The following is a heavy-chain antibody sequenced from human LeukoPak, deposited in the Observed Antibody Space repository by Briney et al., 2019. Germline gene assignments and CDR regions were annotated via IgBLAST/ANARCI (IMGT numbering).Heavy chain of an antibody. CDR3: ARVSRGYCSSTSCPRTAEFFQH. CDR1: GFTFSSYW. Sequence: GGSLRLYCAASGFTFSSYWMSWVRQAPGKGLEWVANIKQDGSEKYYVDSVKGRFTISRDNAKNSLYLQMNSLRAEDTALYYCARVSRGYCSSTSCPRTAEFFQHWGQGTLVTVSS. V-gene: IGHV3-7*03. CDR2: IKQDGSEK. J-gene: IGHJ1*01. D-gene: IGHD2-2*01.